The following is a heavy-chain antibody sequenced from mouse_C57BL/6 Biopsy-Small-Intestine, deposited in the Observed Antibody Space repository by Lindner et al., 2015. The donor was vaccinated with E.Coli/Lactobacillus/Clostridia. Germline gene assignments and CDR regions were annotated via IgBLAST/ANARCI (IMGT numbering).Heavy chain of an antibody. D-gene: IGHD1-1*01. Sequence: VQLQESGPELVKPGASVKISCKASGYSFTDYNMNWVKQSNGKSLEWIGVINPDYGTTSYNQKFKGKATLTVDHSSSTAYMQLNSLTSEDSAVYYCARWYYGSSYYAMDYWGQGTSVTVSS. V-gene: IGHV1-39*01. CDR1: GYSFTDYN. CDR2: INPDYGTT. J-gene: IGHJ4*01. CDR3: ARWYYGSSYYAMDY.